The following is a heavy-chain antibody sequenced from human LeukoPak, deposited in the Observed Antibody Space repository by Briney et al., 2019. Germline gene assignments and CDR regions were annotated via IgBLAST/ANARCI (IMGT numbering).Heavy chain of an antibody. CDR2: TNDSGGST. Sequence: PGGSLRLSCAASGFTFSSYAMIWVRQAPGKGLEWVSGTNDSGGSTYYADSVKGRFTISRDNSKNTLYLQMNSLRAEDTAVYYCAKAPGTMIVVVTLDYWGQGTLVTVSS. V-gene: IGHV3-23*01. D-gene: IGHD3-22*01. CDR3: AKAPGTMIVVVTLDY. CDR1: GFTFSSYA. J-gene: IGHJ4*02.